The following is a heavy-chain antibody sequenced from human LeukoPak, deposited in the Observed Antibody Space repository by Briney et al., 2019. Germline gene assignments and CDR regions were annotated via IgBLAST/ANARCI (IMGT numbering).Heavy chain of an antibody. Sequence: ASVKVSCKASGYTFTSYDINWVRQATGQGLEWMGWMNPNSGNTGYAQKFQGRVTMTRNTSISTAYMELSSLRSEDTAVYYCARGPQYYDFWSGLNYYYYGMDVWGQGTTVTVSS. D-gene: IGHD3-3*01. CDR1: GYTFTSYD. J-gene: IGHJ6*02. CDR3: ARGPQYYDFWSGLNYYYYGMDV. CDR2: MNPNSGNT. V-gene: IGHV1-8*01.